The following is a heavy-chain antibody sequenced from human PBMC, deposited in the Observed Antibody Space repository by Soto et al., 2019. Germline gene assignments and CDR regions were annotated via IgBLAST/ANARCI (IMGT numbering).Heavy chain of an antibody. V-gene: IGHV3-11*01. CDR3: ARSSLTYFEF. CDR1: GFTFSDYY. Sequence: GGSLRLSCTASGFTFSDYYMSWIRQAPGKGLEWLAYISGSGSTTYYTDSAKGRFAISRDNARTSLYLQINSLRVEDSAVYYCARSSLTYFEFWGQGTLVTVSS. CDR2: ISGSGSTT. J-gene: IGHJ4*02.